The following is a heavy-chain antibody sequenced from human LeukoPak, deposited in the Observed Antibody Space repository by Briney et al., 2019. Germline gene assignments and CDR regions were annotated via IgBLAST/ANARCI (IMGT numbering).Heavy chain of an antibody. D-gene: IGHD6-19*01. Sequence: GGSRRLSCAASGFTFSSYAMSWVRQAPGKGLEWVSAISGSGGSTYYADSVKGRFTISRDNSKNTLYLQMDSLRAEDTAVYYCAKDPIGYSSGWYGNYFDYWGQGTLVTVSS. J-gene: IGHJ4*02. CDR2: ISGSGGST. CDR3: AKDPIGYSSGWYGNYFDY. V-gene: IGHV3-23*01. CDR1: GFTFSSYA.